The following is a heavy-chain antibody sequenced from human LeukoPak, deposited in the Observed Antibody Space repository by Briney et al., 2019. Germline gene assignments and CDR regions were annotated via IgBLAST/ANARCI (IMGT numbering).Heavy chain of an antibody. J-gene: IGHJ4*02. CDR2: IYPDNGGT. V-gene: IGHV1-2*02. Sequence: ASVKVSCKASGYTFTSYAMNWVRQAPGQGLEWMGWIYPDNGGTHYAQKFQGRVTMTRDTSISTVYMELSSLRSDDAAIYYCVRENWYYDYWGQGTLVTVSS. D-gene: IGHD1-1*01. CDR1: GYTFTSYA. CDR3: VRENWYYDY.